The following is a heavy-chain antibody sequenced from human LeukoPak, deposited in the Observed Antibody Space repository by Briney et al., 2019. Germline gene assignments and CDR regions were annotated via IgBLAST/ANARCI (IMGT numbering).Heavy chain of an antibody. V-gene: IGHV4-39*07. D-gene: IGHD6-19*01. J-gene: IGHJ4*02. Sequence: KPSETLSLTCTVSGGSISSSSYYWGWIRQPPGKGLEWIGSIYYSGSTYYNPSLKSRVTISVDTSKNQFSLKLSSVTAADTAVYYCARGPILVGIAVSLYYFDYWGQGTLVTVSS. CDR2: IYYSGST. CDR3: ARGPILVGIAVSLYYFDY. CDR1: GGSISSSSYY.